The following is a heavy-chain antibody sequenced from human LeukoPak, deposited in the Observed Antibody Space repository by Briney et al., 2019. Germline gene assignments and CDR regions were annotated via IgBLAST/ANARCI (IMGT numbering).Heavy chain of an antibody. CDR2: MNPNSGNT. CDR1: GYTFTSYD. V-gene: IGHV1-8*02. CDR3: AREAAAGYNWFDP. D-gene: IGHD6-13*01. Sequence: GASVKVSCKASGYTFTSYDINWVRQATGQGLEWMGWMNPNSGNTGYAQKFQGRVTMTRDTSISTAYMELSRLRSDDTAVYYCAREAAAGYNWFDPWGQGTLVTVSS. J-gene: IGHJ5*02.